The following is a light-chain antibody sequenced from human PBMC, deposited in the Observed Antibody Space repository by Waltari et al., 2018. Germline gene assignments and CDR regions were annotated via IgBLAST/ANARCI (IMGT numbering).Light chain of an antibody. CDR3: QKYNSAQEN. CDR2: AAS. CDR1: QGISNY. V-gene: IGKV1-27*01. Sequence: DIQMTQSPSSLSASVGDRVPITFRASQGISNYLAWYQQKPGKVPKVLIYAASTLQSGVPSRFSGSGSGTDFTLTISSLQPEDVATYYCQKYNSAQENFGPGTKVDIK. J-gene: IGKJ3*01.